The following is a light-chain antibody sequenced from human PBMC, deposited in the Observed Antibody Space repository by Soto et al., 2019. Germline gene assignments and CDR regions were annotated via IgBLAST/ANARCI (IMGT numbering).Light chain of an antibody. CDR2: GNT. CDR3: QSYDSGLSGHVV. J-gene: IGLJ2*01. CDR1: SSNIGAGYD. Sequence: QSALTQPPSVSGAPGQTVTISCTGSSSNIGAGYDVQWYQQLPRTAPKLLIYGNTNRPSGVPDRFSGSKSATSASLAITGLQAEDEADYYCQSYDSGLSGHVVFGGGTKLTVL. V-gene: IGLV1-40*01.